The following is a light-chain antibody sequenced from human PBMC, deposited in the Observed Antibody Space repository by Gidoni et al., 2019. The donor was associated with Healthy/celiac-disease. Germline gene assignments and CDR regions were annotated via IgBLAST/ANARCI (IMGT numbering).Light chain of an antibody. CDR3: QQSYSTPMYT. J-gene: IGKJ2*01. CDR1: QSISSY. CDR2: AAS. V-gene: IGKV1-39*01. Sequence: DIQMTPSPSSLSASVGDRVTITCRASQSISSYLNWYQQKPGKAPKLLIDAASSLQSGVPSRFSGSGAGTDFTLTISSLQPEDFATYYCQQSYSTPMYTFGQGTKLEIK.